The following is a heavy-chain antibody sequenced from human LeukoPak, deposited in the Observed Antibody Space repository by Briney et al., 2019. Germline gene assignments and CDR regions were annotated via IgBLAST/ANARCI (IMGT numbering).Heavy chain of an antibody. V-gene: IGHV3-53*01. CDR3: AKDSVPYYYGSGSYPDY. Sequence: GGSLRLSCAAFGFTVSSSFMGWVRQAPGKGLEWVSFISRGDKIYYADSVKGRFTISRDNSKNTLYLQMNSLTAEDTAVYYCAKDSVPYYYGSGSYPDYRGQGTLVTVSS. J-gene: IGHJ4*02. CDR2: ISRGDKI. D-gene: IGHD3-10*01. CDR1: GFTVSSSF.